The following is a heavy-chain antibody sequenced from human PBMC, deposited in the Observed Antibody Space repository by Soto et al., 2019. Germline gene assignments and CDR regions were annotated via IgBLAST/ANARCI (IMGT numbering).Heavy chain of an antibody. CDR3: ARGDIVVVAEEGWFDP. CDR2: ISYDGSNK. D-gene: IGHD2-15*01. V-gene: IGHV3-30-3*01. Sequence: QVQLVESGGGVVQPGRSLRLSCAASGFTFSSYAMHWVRQAPGKGLEWVAVISYDGSNKYYADSVKGRFTISRDNSKNTLYLQMNSRRAEDTAVYYCARGDIVVVAEEGWFDPWGKGTLVTVSS. J-gene: IGHJ5*02. CDR1: GFTFSSYA.